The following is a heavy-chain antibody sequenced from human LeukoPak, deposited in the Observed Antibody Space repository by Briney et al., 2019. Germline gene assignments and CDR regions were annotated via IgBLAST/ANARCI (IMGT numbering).Heavy chain of an antibody. CDR2: IYHSGSA. CDR3: ARHGIHYDFWSENWFDP. CDR1: GYSISSGYY. Sequence: SETLSLTCAVSGYSISSGYYWGWIRQPPGKGLEWTGSIYHSGSAYYNPSLKSRVTISVDTSKNQFSLKLSSVTAADTAVYYCARHGIHYDFWSENWFDPWGQGTLVTVSS. D-gene: IGHD3-3*01. V-gene: IGHV4-38-2*01. J-gene: IGHJ5*02.